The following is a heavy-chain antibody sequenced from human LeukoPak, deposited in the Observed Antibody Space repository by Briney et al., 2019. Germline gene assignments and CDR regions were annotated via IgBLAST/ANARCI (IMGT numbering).Heavy chain of an antibody. D-gene: IGHD3-10*01. CDR1: GGSISSGGYY. CDR2: IYYSGST. CDR3: ASSVGTYYYYGMDV. J-gene: IGHJ6*02. V-gene: IGHV4-31*03. Sequence: SETLSLTCTVSGGSISSGGYYWSWIRQHPGKGLEWIGYIYYSGSTYYNPSLKSRVTISVDTSKNQFSLKLSSVTAADTAVYYCASSVGTYYYYGMDVWGQGTTVTVSS.